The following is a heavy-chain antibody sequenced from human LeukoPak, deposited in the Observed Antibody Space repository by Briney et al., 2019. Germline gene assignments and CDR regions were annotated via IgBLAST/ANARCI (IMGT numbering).Heavy chain of an antibody. D-gene: IGHD1-26*01. V-gene: IGHV1-69*04. CDR2: IIPILGIA. Sequence: GASVKVSCKASGGTFSSYAISWVRQAPGQGLEWVGRIIPILGIANYAQKFQGRVTITADKSTSTAYMELSSLRSEDTAVYYCAREIAGRGSSDDAFDIWGQGTMVTVSS. CDR1: GGTFSSYA. CDR3: AREIAGRGSSDDAFDI. J-gene: IGHJ3*02.